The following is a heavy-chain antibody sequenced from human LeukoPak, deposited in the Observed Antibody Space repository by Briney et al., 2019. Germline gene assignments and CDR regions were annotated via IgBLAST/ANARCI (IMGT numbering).Heavy chain of an antibody. CDR3: ARDYDSSGYSDAFDI. CDR1: GFTFDDYG. J-gene: IGHJ3*02. V-gene: IGHV3-20*04. CDR2: VNWNGGST. D-gene: IGHD3-22*01. Sequence: GGSLRLSCAASGFTFDDYGMSWVRQAPGKGLEWVSGVNWNGGSTGYADSVKGRFTISRDNARNSLYLQMNSLRAEDTALYYCARDYDSSGYSDAFDIWGQGTMVTVSS.